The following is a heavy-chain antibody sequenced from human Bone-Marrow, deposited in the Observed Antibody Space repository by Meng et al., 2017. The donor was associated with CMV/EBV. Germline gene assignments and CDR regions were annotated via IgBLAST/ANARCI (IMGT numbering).Heavy chain of an antibody. CDR3: ARDSPVPLGGFDP. Sequence: GSLRLSCAASGFTFSSYAMHWVHQAPGKGLEWVSSISSSSSYIYYADSVKGRFTISRDNAKNSLYLQMNSLRAEDTAVYYCARDSPVPLGGFDPWGQGTLVTVSS. V-gene: IGHV3-21*01. D-gene: IGHD3-16*01. J-gene: IGHJ5*02. CDR1: GFTFSSYA. CDR2: ISSSSSYI.